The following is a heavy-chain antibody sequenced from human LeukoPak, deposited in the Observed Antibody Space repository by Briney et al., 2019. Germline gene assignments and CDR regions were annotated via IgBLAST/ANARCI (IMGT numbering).Heavy chain of an antibody. J-gene: IGHJ4*02. Sequence: GGSLRLSCAASGFSFSSYWMTWVRQAPGRGLEFVANIRGDGNEKYYMDSMKGRLTISRDNAKNSQFLQMSGLRAEDTAVYYCMTELLGYRGQGTLVTVSS. CDR3: MTELLGY. V-gene: IGHV3-7*03. CDR1: GFSFSSYW. D-gene: IGHD1-14*01. CDR2: IRGDGNEK.